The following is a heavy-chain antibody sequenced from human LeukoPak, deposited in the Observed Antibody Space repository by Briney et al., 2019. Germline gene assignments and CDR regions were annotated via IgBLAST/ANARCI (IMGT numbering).Heavy chain of an antibody. V-gene: IGHV4-30-2*01. D-gene: IGHD2-2*01. CDR1: GGSISSGGYS. Sequence: PSETLSLTCAVSGGSISSGGYSWSWIRQPPGKGLEWIGYIYHSGGTYYNPSLKSRVTISVDRSKNQFSLKLSSVTAADTAVYYCARGLRCSSTSCPTGPPFDYWGQGTLVTVSS. CDR3: ARGLRCSSTSCPTGPPFDY. CDR2: IYHSGGT. J-gene: IGHJ4*02.